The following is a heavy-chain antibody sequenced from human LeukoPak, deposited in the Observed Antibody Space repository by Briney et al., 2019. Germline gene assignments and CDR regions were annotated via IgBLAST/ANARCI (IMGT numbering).Heavy chain of an antibody. CDR2: IYPGDSDT. D-gene: IGHD2-21*01. CDR1: GYSFDYYW. Sequence: GESLKISCKASGYSFDYYWIAWVRQMPGKGLEWMGIIYPGDSDTRYSPSFQGQVTISADKSISTAYLQWSSLKASDTAMYYCARQYVYCGGDCYGDAFDIWGQGTMVTVSS. V-gene: IGHV5-51*01. J-gene: IGHJ3*02. CDR3: ARQYVYCGGDCYGDAFDI.